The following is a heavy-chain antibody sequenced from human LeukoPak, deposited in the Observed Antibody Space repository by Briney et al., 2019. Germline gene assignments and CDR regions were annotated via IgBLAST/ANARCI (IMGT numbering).Heavy chain of an antibody. J-gene: IGHJ4*02. CDR1: GYTFTSYG. V-gene: IGHV1-46*01. D-gene: IGHD1-1*01. Sequence: ASVKVSCKASGYTFTSYGISWVRQAPGQGLEWMGIINPSGGSTSYAQKFQGRVTMTRDTSTSTVYMELSSLRSEDTAVYYCARDSTGTTDYWGQGTLVTVSS. CDR2: INPSGGST. CDR3: ARDSTGTTDY.